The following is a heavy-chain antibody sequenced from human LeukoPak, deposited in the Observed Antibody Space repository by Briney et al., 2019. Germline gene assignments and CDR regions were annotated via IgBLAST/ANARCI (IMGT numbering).Heavy chain of an antibody. Sequence: GASVKVSCKASGGTFSSYAISWVRQAPGQGLEWMGGIIPIFGTANYAQKFQGRVTITADKSTSTAYMELSSLRSEDTAVYYCARESGSYYGPGAFDIWGQGTMVTVSS. J-gene: IGHJ3*02. V-gene: IGHV1-69*06. D-gene: IGHD1-26*01. CDR3: ARESGSYYGPGAFDI. CDR2: IIPIFGTA. CDR1: GGTFSSYA.